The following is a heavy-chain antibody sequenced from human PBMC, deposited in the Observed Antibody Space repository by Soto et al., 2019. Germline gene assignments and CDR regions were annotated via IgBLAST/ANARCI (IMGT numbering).Heavy chain of an antibody. J-gene: IGHJ5*02. D-gene: IGHD3-10*01. CDR3: ARDSRPVGELARTFDP. CDR1: GFTFSSYS. V-gene: IGHV3-48*02. Sequence: EVQLVESGGGLVQPGGSLRLSCAASGFTFSSYSMNWVRQAPGKGLEWVSYISSSSSTIYYADSVKGRFIISRDNAKNSLYLQMNSLRDEDTAVYYCARDSRPVGELARTFDPWGQGTLVTVSS. CDR2: ISSSSSTI.